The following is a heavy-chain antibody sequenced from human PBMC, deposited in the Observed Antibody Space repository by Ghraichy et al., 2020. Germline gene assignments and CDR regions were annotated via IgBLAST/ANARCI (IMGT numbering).Heavy chain of an antibody. CDR3: ARDYTYKDDTSGPGH. J-gene: IGHJ4*02. CDR2: INTDGSSK. CDR1: GFTFSNYG. D-gene: IGHD3-22*01. V-gene: IGHV3-74*01. Sequence: GGSLRLSCAASGFTFSNYGMHWVRQAPGKGLVWVSRINTDGSSKHYADSVKGRFTISRDNAKNTLSLQMNSLRAEDTAVYYCARDYTYKDDTSGPGHWGQGTVVTVSS.